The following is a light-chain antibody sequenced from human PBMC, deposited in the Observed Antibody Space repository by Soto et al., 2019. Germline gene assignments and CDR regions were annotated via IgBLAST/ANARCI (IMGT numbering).Light chain of an antibody. CDR1: RRDIGGYDH. Sequence: QSALTQPPSASGSPGQSVTVSCTGTRRDIGGYDHVSWYQQHPGKAPKLMIFEVSKRPSGVPDRFSASKSGNTASLTVSGLQAEDEADYYCTSYSGSNSLIFGGGTQLTV. CDR3: TSYSGSNSLI. V-gene: IGLV2-8*01. CDR2: EVS. J-gene: IGLJ2*01.